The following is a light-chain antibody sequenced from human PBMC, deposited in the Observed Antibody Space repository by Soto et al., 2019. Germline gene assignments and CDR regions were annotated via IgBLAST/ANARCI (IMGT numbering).Light chain of an antibody. CDR2: GNS. V-gene: IGLV1-40*01. J-gene: IGLJ3*02. Sequence: QPVLTQPPSVSGAPGQRVTISCTGSSSNIGAGYDVHWYQQLPGTAPKRLIYGNSNRPSGVPDRFSGSKSGTSASLAITGLRAEDEADYYCQSYDSSLSGWVFGGGTKLTVL. CDR1: SSNIGAGYD. CDR3: QSYDSSLSGWV.